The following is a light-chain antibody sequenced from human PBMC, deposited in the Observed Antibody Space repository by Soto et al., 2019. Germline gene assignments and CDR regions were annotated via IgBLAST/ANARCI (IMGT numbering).Light chain of an antibody. J-gene: IGKJ4*01. CDR1: QTISRS. CDR2: STS. V-gene: IGKV1-39*01. Sequence: DIQMTQSPSSLSASVRDRVTISCRASQTISRSLNWYQQKPGEAPKLLIYSTSSLQSGVPSRFSGSGSGTEFTLTISSLEPDDFATYYCQQSYSTPDLTFGGGTKVEIK. CDR3: QQSYSTPDLT.